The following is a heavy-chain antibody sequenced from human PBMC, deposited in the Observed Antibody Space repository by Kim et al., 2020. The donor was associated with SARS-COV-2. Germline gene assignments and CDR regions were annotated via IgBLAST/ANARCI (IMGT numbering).Heavy chain of an antibody. CDR3: ARGFGGVIDLFDY. J-gene: IGHJ4*02. D-gene: IGHD3-16*02. Sequence: YTAHLKVRVTIPLDPSKNRFSRKLSSVTAADTAVYYCARGFGGVIDLFDYWGQGTLVTVSS. V-gene: IGHV4-34*01.